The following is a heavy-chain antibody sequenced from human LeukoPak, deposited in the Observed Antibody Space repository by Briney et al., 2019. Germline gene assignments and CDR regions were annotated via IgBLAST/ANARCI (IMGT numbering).Heavy chain of an antibody. CDR2: ISYDGSNK. D-gene: IGHD5-12*01. J-gene: IGHJ6*03. CDR3: ARDSASSGKPNYYYYYMDV. V-gene: IGHV3-30*03. Sequence: GGSLRLSCGASGFTFSSSGMHWVRQAPGKGLEWVTTISYDGSNKYYADSVKGRFTISRDNSKNTLYLQMNSLRAEDTAVYYCARDSASSGKPNYYYYYMDVWGKGTTVTVSS. CDR1: GFTFSSSG.